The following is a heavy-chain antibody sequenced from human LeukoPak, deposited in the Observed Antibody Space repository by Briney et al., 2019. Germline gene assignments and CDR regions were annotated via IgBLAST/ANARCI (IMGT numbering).Heavy chain of an antibody. D-gene: IGHD4-17*01. CDR1: GFTFGDYG. V-gene: IGHV3-21*01. Sequence: GGSLRLSCAASGFTFGDYGMSWVRQAPGKGLEWVSVINCSGSKQYYADSVKGRFTISRDNDKNPLYLKMNRLRADDTAVYYCERWAVTSPDVFDIWGEGTTVTVSS. CDR3: ERWAVTSPDVFDI. J-gene: IGHJ3*02. CDR2: INCSGSKQ.